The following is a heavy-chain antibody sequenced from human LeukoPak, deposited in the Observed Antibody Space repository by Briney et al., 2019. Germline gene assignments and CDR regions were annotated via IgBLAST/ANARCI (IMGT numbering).Heavy chain of an antibody. V-gene: IGHV3-49*04. Sequence: GGSLRPPCTASGFTFGDYAMSWVRQAPGKGLEWVGFIRSKAYGGTTEYAASVKGRFTISRDDSKSIAYLQMNSLKTEDTAVYYCTRDGAAAGTFYYYYYMDVWGKRTTVTVSS. CDR2: IRSKAYGGTT. D-gene: IGHD6-13*01. CDR1: GFTFGDYA. CDR3: TRDGAAAGTFYYYYYMDV. J-gene: IGHJ6*03.